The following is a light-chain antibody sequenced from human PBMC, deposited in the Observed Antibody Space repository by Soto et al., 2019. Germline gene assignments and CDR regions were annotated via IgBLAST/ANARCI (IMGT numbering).Light chain of an antibody. CDR2: DAS. CDR1: QSVSSY. J-gene: IGKJ1*01. Sequence: EIVLTQSPATLSLSPGERATLSCRASQSVSSYLAWYQQKPGQAPRLLIYDASNRATGIPARFSGSGSVTDFTLTISSLEPEDFAVYYCQQRSIWPRTFGQGTKVEIK. V-gene: IGKV3-11*01. CDR3: QQRSIWPRT.